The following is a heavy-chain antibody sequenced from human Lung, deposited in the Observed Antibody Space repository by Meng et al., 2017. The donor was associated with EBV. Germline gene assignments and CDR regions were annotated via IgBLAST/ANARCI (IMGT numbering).Heavy chain of an antibody. J-gene: IGHJ4*02. D-gene: IGHD6-19*01. V-gene: IGHV4-31*03. CDR1: GGSISSGGYY. CDR3: ARLRLVWMFDY. Sequence: QVQLQESGPGLVKPSQTLSLTCTVSGGSISSGGYYWSWIRQRPGKGLEWIGYIYYSGSTFYTPSLKSRATLSVDTSKNQFSLKLNSVTAADTAVYYCARLRLVWMFDYWGQGALVTASS. CDR2: IYYSGST.